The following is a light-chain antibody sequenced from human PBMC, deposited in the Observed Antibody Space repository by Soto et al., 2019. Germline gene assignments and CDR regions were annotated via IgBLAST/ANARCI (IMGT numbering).Light chain of an antibody. CDR1: QSASSSY. CDR2: GAS. V-gene: IGKV3-20*01. J-gene: IGKJ1*01. CDR3: QQYGSSPLT. Sequence: EIVLTQSPGTLSLSPGERATLSCRASQSASSSYLAWYQQKPGQAPRLLIYGASSRATGIPDRFSGSGSGTDFTLTIIRLEPEHFAVYYCQQYGSSPLTFGQGTKVDIK.